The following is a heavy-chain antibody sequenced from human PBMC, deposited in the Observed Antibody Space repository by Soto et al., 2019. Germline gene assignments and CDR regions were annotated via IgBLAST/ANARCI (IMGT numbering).Heavy chain of an antibody. Sequence: SETLSLTCTVSGGSIRNYDWSWIRQPPGRGLEWIGHIFYSGSTNYNPALKSRVTISVDTSKSQFSLKLSSVTAADTAVYYCAKDSGYNYGYFRWFDPWGQGTLVTVSS. D-gene: IGHD5-18*01. J-gene: IGHJ5*02. V-gene: IGHV4-59*01. CDR2: IFYSGST. CDR3: AKDSGYNYGYFRWFDP. CDR1: GGSIRNYD.